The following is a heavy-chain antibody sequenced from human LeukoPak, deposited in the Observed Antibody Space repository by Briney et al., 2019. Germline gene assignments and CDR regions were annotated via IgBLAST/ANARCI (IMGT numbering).Heavy chain of an antibody. J-gene: IGHJ6*03. D-gene: IGHD3-3*01. Sequence: GASVKVSCKASGYTFTSYDINWVRQATGQGLEWMGWMNPNSGNTGYAQKFQGRVTITTDTSTSTAYMELRSLRSDDTAVYYCARDPPITIFGVVYPSNYYYYMDVWGKGTTVTVSS. CDR2: MNPNSGNT. CDR1: GYTFTSYD. V-gene: IGHV1-8*01. CDR3: ARDPPITIFGVVYPSNYYYYMDV.